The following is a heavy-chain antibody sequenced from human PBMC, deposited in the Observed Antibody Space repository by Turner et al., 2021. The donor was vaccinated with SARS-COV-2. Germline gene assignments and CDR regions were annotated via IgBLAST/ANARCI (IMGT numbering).Heavy chain of an antibody. CDR1: GFTFSNHG. V-gene: IGHV3-33*01. CDR3: ARGCGGSSGCFLIDY. D-gene: IGHD6-19*01. Sequence: QVQLVESGGGVVQPGRSLRLSCEASGFTFSNHGMHWARQAPGKGLEWVTIIWNDGSNKYYTDSVRGRFTISRDNSKNTLYLQMNSLRAEDTAVYYCARGCGGSSGCFLIDYWGQGTLVTVS. CDR2: IWNDGSNK. J-gene: IGHJ4*02.